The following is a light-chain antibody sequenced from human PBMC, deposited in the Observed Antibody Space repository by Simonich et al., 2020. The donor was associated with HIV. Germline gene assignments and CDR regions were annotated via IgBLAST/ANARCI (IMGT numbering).Light chain of an antibody. Sequence: QSALTQPASVSGSPGQSITISCTGTSSDVGGYKYVSWYQQHPGKAPKLMIYDVSNRPSGVPDRFSGSKSGNTASLTVSGLQAEDEADYYCSSYAGSNNLVFGGGTKLTVL. CDR3: SSYAGSNNLV. CDR2: DVS. J-gene: IGLJ3*02. V-gene: IGLV2-8*01. CDR1: SSDVGGYKY.